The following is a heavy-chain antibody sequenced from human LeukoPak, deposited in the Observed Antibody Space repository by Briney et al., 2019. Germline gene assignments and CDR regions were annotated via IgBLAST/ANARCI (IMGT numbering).Heavy chain of an antibody. J-gene: IGHJ4*02. Sequence: PGGSLRLSCAASGFTVSSNYMNWVRQAPGKGLEWVSVIYGGGNIYYAGSVKGRFTISRDDSKNTLYLQMNSLRAEGTAVYYCARGAGYNYPYYFDYWGQGTLVTVSS. CDR1: GFTVSSNY. D-gene: IGHD5-24*01. V-gene: IGHV3-53*01. CDR3: ARGAGYNYPYYFDY. CDR2: IYGGGNI.